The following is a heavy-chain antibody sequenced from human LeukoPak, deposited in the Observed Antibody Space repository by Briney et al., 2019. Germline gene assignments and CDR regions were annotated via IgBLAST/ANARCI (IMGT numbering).Heavy chain of an antibody. J-gene: IGHJ4*02. CDR3: ARGGAAMVSNAFDY. Sequence: ASVRVSCKASGGTFSSYAISWVRQAPGQGLEWMGGIIPIFGTANYAQKFQGRVTITTDEPTSTAYMELSSLRSEDTAVYYRARGGAAMVSNAFDYWGQGTLVTVSS. D-gene: IGHD5-18*01. CDR1: GGTFSSYA. V-gene: IGHV1-69*05. CDR2: IIPIFGTA.